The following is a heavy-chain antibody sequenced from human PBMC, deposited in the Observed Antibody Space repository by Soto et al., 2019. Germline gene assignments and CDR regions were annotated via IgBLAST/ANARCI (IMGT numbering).Heavy chain of an antibody. CDR2: INPSGGST. CDR1: GYTFTSYY. Sequence: GASVKVSCKASGYTFTSYYMHWVRQAPGQGLEWMGIINPSGGSTSYAQKFQGRVTMTRDTSTSTVYMELSSLRSEDTAVYYCARELRFVEWLPDPLYYYGMDVWGQGTTVTVSS. V-gene: IGHV1-46*01. J-gene: IGHJ6*02. D-gene: IGHD3-3*01. CDR3: ARELRFVEWLPDPLYYYGMDV.